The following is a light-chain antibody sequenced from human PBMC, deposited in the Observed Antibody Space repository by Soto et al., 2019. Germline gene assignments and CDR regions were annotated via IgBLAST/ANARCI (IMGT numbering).Light chain of an antibody. CDR1: QSVSSSY. CDR3: QHYGISPWT. CDR2: GAS. Sequence: EIVLMQSPGTLSLSPGERATLSCRASQSVSSSYLAWYQQKPGQAPRLLIYGASSRATGIPDRFSGSGSGTDFTLTISRLEPVDFAVYSSQHYGISPWTFGQGT. V-gene: IGKV3-20*01. J-gene: IGKJ1*01.